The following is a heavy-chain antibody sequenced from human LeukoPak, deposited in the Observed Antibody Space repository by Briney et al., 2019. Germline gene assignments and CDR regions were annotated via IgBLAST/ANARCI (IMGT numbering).Heavy chain of an antibody. D-gene: IGHD2/OR15-2a*01. Sequence: SETLSLTCTVSGGSISSSSYYWGWIRQPPGKGLEWIGSIYYSGSTYYNPSLKSRVTISVDTSKNQFSLKLSSVTAADTAVYYCARRRHVIFDYWGQGTLVTVSS. CDR3: ARRRHVIFDY. CDR2: IYYSGST. CDR1: GGSISSSSYY. V-gene: IGHV4-39*07. J-gene: IGHJ4*02.